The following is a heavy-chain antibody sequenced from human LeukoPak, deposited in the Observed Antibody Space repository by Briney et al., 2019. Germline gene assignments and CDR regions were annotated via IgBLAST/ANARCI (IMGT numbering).Heavy chain of an antibody. CDR1: GGSISSSKW. Sequence: SETLSLTCVVSGGSISSSKWWTWVRQSPDKGLEWIGDIFHSGTTNYNPSLKSRVTISVDKSKNQFSLKLNSVTAADTAVYFCARDCGGDSYLGAFDIWGQGTVVTVSS. CDR2: IFHSGTT. D-gene: IGHD2-21*02. J-gene: IGHJ3*02. CDR3: ARDCGGDSYLGAFDI. V-gene: IGHV4/OR15-8*01.